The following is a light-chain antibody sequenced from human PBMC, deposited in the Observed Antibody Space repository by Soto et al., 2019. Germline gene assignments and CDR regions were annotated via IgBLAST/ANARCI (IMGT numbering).Light chain of an antibody. Sequence: EIFLTQSPATLSVARWEIATLFCRASQGISTLLAWYQQKPGQAPRLLIYAASTRAAGIPARFSGSGSGTDFTLTISSLQSEDFAIYYCQQYYDWPITFGQGTRLEIK. J-gene: IGKJ5*01. CDR3: QQYYDWPIT. CDR2: AAS. CDR1: QGISTL. V-gene: IGKV3-15*01.